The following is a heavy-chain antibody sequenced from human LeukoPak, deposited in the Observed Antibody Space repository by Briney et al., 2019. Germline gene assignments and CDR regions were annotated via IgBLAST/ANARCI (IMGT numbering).Heavy chain of an antibody. CDR2: IDPSGVDT. J-gene: IGHJ4*02. CDR1: GFTFSSYA. CDR3: ASDLSTWFD. D-gene: IGHD6-13*01. V-gene: IGHV3-23*01. Sequence: GGSLRLSCAVSGFTFSSYAMSWVRQAPGKGLDWVSAIDPSGVDTFYADSVRGRFTISRDNSKHTLYLQMNSLRADDTAVYYCASDLSTWFDWGQGTQVTVAS.